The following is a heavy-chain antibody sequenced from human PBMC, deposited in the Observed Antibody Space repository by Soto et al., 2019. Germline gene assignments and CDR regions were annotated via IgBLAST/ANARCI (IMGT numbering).Heavy chain of an antibody. D-gene: IGHD2-21*02. Sequence: SESLSLTCIVSGESISSSSYYWGWIRQPPGKGLEWIGSIYYSGRTYYNPSFKSRVTISIDTSKNQFSLKLSSVTATDTAVYYCARQRTTVVTQAYFDHWGQGALVTVSS. CDR1: GESISSSSYY. J-gene: IGHJ4*02. V-gene: IGHV4-39*01. CDR3: ARQRTTVVTQAYFDH. CDR2: IYYSGRT.